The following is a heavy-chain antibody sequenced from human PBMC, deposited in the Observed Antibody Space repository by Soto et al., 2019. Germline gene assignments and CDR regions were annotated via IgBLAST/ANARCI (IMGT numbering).Heavy chain of an antibody. V-gene: IGHV4-31*03. CDR2: IYYSGST. CDR1: GGSISSGGYY. D-gene: IGHD2-2*01. J-gene: IGHJ6*02. CDR3: ARDIPASEEMDV. Sequence: SETLSLTCTVSGGSISSGGYYWSWIRQHPGKGLEWIGYIYYSGSTYHNPSLKSRVTISVDTSKNQFSLKLSSVTAADTAVYYCARDIPASEEMDVWGQGTTVTVSS.